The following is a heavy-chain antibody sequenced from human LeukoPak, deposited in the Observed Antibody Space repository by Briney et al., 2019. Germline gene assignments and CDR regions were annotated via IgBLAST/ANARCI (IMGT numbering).Heavy chain of an antibody. CDR3: ASHYYGSGSLN. J-gene: IGHJ4*02. CDR2: INHSGST. CDR1: GGSFSGYY. V-gene: IGHV4-34*01. Sequence: SETLSLTCAVYGGSFSGYYWSWIRQPPGKGLEWIGEINHSGSTNYNPSLKSRVTISVDTSKNQFSLKLSSVTAADTAVYYCASHYYGSGSLNWGQGTLVTASS. D-gene: IGHD3-10*01.